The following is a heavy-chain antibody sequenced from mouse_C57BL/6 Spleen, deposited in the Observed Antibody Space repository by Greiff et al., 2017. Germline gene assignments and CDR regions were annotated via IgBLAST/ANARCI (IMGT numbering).Heavy chain of an antibody. Sequence: QVQLKESGAELARPGASVKLSCKASGYTFTSYGISWVKQRTGQGLEWIGEIYPRSGNTYYNEKFKGKATLTADKSSSTAYMELRSLTSEDSAVYFCAPIYYEYPWFAYWGQGTLVTVSA. V-gene: IGHV1-81*01. D-gene: IGHD2-4*01. CDR2: IYPRSGNT. J-gene: IGHJ3*01. CDR1: GYTFTSYG. CDR3: APIYYEYPWFAY.